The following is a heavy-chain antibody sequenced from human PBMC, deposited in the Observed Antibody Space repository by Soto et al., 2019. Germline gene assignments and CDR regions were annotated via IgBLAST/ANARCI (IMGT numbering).Heavy chain of an antibody. CDR3: AKDSAGDYDYYGMDV. D-gene: IGHD7-27*01. CDR2: ISGSGGST. Sequence: EVPLLESGGGLVQPGGSLRLSCAASGFTFSSYAMSWVRQAPGKGLEWVSAISGSGGSTYYADSVKGRFTISRDNSKNTLYLQMNSLRAEDTAVYYCAKDSAGDYDYYGMDVWGQGTTVTVSS. CDR1: GFTFSSYA. J-gene: IGHJ6*02. V-gene: IGHV3-23*01.